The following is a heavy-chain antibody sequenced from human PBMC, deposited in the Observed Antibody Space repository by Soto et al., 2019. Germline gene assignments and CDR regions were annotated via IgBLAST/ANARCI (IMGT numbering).Heavy chain of an antibody. CDR1: GFTFSSYW. D-gene: IGHD3-3*01. CDR2: IKQDGSEK. J-gene: IGHJ6*02. V-gene: IGHV3-7*01. CDR3: AIDFWSGRTPYYYYYGMDV. Sequence: PGGSLRLSCAASGFTFSSYWMSWVRQAPGKGLEWVANIKQDGSEKYYVDSVKGRFTISRDNAKNSLYLQMNSLRAEDTAVYYCAIDFWSGRTPYYYYYGMDVWGQGTTVTVSS.